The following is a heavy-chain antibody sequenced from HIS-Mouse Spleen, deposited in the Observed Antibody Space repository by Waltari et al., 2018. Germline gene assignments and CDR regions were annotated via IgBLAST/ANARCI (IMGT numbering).Heavy chain of an antibody. V-gene: IGHV1-2*02. CDR3: AREPKSSEVD. D-gene: IGHD2-15*01. CDR2: SKPNSAGT. J-gene: IGHJ4*02. CDR1: GYTFTGYY. Sequence: QVQLVQSGAEVKKPGASVKVSCKGSGYTFTGYYMNWVGQAPGQGLEWMGWSKPNSAGTNYAQKFQVRVTMTRDTSISTAYMELSRLRSDDTAVYYCAREPKSSEVDWGQGTLVTVSS.